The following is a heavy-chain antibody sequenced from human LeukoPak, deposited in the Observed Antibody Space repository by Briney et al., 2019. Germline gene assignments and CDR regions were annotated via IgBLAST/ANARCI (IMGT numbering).Heavy chain of an antibody. Sequence: SETLSLTCTVSGGSISSYYWSWIRQPPGKGLEWIGYIYYSGSTNYNPSLKSRVTISVDTSKNQFSLKLSSVTAADTAVYYCARGAGGGYCSGGSCYNYFDYWGQGTLVTVSS. CDR2: IYYSGST. D-gene: IGHD2-15*01. CDR3: ARGAGGGYCSGGSCYNYFDY. J-gene: IGHJ4*02. V-gene: IGHV4-59*01. CDR1: GGSISSYY.